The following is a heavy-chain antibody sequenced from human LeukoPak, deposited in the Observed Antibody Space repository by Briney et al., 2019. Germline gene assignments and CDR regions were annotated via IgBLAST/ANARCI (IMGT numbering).Heavy chain of an antibody. CDR2: IYTSGST. D-gene: IGHD2-2*01. J-gene: IGHJ4*02. V-gene: IGHV4-4*07. CDR1: GGSISSYY. CDR3: AREGGGCSSTSCYAGDFDY. Sequence: SEPLSLTCTVSGGSISSYYWSWIRQPAGKGLEWFGRIYTSGSTNYNPSLKSRVTMSVDTSKNQFSLKLSSVTAADTAVYYCAREGGGCSSTSCYAGDFDYWGQGTLVTVSS.